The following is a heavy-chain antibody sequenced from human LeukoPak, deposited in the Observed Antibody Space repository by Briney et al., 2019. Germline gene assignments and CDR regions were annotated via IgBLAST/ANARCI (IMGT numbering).Heavy chain of an antibody. D-gene: IGHD3-16*01. V-gene: IGHV1-69*04. CDR3: ATTKYGGGYQWGEFFDF. Sequence: SVKVSCKASGGTSNSHAISWVRQAPGQGLEWMRRIIPNLGTTNRAQNFQDRVTLTADKSTNTAYMELTSLTSDDTAVYYCATTKYGGGYQWGEFFDFWGRRTLVSVSS. CDR2: IIPNLGTT. CDR1: GGTSNSHA. J-gene: IGHJ4*02.